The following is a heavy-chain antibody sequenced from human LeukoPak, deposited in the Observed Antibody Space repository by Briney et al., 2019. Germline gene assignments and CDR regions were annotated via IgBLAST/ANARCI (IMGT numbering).Heavy chain of an antibody. J-gene: IGHJ4*02. D-gene: IGHD3-16*02. CDR2: FDPENGET. CDR1: GYTLTELS. V-gene: IGHV1-24*01. CDR3: ATMGSYYDYVWGSYRRIYYFDY. Sequence: GASVKVSCKVSGYTLTELSMHSVRQAPGKGLEWMGGFDPENGETIYAQKFQGRGSMTEDTSTDTAYMELSSLRYEDTAVYYCATMGSYYDYVWGSYRRIYYFDYWGQGTLVTVSS.